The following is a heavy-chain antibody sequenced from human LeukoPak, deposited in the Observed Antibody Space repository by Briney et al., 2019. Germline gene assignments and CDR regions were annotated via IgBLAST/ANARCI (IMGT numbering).Heavy chain of an antibody. CDR1: GFTFSSYW. D-gene: IGHD3-10*01. Sequence: QPGGSLRLSCVVSGFTFSSYWMHWVRQAPGKGLVWVSRINTGGSSTKYADSVKGRFSISRDNAKNTLYLQMDSLRAEDTAVYYCARAQLYYHGSGSYYTPTDYWGQGTLVAVSS. CDR3: ARAQLYYHGSGSYYTPTDY. CDR2: INTGGSST. J-gene: IGHJ4*02. V-gene: IGHV3-74*01.